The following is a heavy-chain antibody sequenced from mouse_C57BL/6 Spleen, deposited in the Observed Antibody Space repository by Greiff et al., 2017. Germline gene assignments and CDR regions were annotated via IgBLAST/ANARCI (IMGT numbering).Heavy chain of an antibody. CDR1: GYAFSSSW. Sequence: VKLQESGPELVKPGASVKISCKASGYAFSSSWMNWVKQRPGKGLEWIGRIYPGDGDTNYNGKFKGKATLTADKSSSTAYMQLSSLTSEDSAVYFCARLRDYFAYWGQGTLVTVSA. D-gene: IGHD2-4*01. CDR2: IYPGDGDT. CDR3: ARLRDYFAY. J-gene: IGHJ3*01. V-gene: IGHV1-82*01.